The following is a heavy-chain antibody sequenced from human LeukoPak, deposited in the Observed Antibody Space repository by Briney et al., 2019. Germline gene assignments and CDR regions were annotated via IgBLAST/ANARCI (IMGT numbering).Heavy chain of an antibody. CDR3: ARGSLVAAGTLGY. V-gene: IGHV1-18*04. J-gene: IGHJ4*02. D-gene: IGHD6-13*01. CDR2: ISAYNGNT. CDR1: GYTFTGYY. Sequence: GASVKVSCKASGYTFTGYYMHRVRQAPGQGLEWMGWISAYNGNTNYAQKLQGRVTMTTDTSTSTAYMGLRSLRSDDTAVYYCARGSLVAAGTLGYWGQGTLVTVSS.